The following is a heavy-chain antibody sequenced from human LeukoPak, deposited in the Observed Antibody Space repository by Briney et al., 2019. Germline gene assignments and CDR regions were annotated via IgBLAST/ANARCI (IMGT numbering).Heavy chain of an antibody. CDR3: ARGSSWYFDL. V-gene: IGHV4-39*07. D-gene: IGHD2-2*01. J-gene: IGHJ2*01. Sequence: PSETLSLTCTVSGGSISSSSDYWGWIRQPPGKGLEWIGSIYYSGTTHYTPSLKSRVTISVDTSKNQYSLKLSSVTAADAAVYYCARGSSWYFDLWGRGTLVTVSS. CDR1: GGSISSSSDY. CDR2: IYYSGTT.